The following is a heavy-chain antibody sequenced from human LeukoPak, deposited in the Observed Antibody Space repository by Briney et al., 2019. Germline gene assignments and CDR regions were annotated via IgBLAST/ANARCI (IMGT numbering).Heavy chain of an antibody. J-gene: IGHJ4*02. CDR1: GFALSSYG. CDR3: ASGGPTRGTLAS. D-gene: IGHD1-26*01. Sequence: LRGGSLRLSCAASGFALSSYGMYWVRQTPDKGLEWVAYSRRDGTYVNYADSVKGRFIISRDNSKNTLGLQMNSLRVEDTALYYCASGGPTRGTLASWGQGTLVPVTS. CDR2: SRRDGTYV. V-gene: IGHV3-30*02.